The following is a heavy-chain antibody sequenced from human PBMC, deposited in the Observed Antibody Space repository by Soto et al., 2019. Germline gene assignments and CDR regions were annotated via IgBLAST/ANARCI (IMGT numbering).Heavy chain of an antibody. V-gene: IGHV1-18*01. J-gene: IGHJ4*02. D-gene: IGHD3-10*01. CDR2: ISPYNGDK. CDR1: GYTFKSYG. Sequence: QVQLVQSGSEVKKPGASVKVSCKASGYTFKSYGISWVRQAPGQGLEWMGRISPYNGDKNYAQKYQGRVSMTTATSTSTVYMEVRSLGLDDTAVYYCARGPHFYESGSPAWSTADWGQGTLVTVSS. CDR3: ARGPHFYESGSPAWSTAD.